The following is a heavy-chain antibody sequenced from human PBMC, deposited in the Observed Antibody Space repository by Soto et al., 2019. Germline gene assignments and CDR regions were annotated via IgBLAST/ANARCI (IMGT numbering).Heavy chain of an antibody. J-gene: IGHJ6*02. Sequence: QVQLVQSGAEVKKPGSSVKVSCKASGGTFSSYGFTWVRQAPGQGLEWRGSIIPISDTTNYVQKFHGRVTITADKATSTAYMELSGLRYDDTAVYYCARASNSGYYYGMDVWGQGTTVTVSS. CDR1: GGTFSSYG. CDR2: IIPISDTT. V-gene: IGHV1-69*06. D-gene: IGHD3-22*01. CDR3: ARASNSGYYYGMDV.